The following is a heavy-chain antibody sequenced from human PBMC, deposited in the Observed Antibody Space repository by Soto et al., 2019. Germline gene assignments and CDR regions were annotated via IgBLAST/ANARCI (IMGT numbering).Heavy chain of an antibody. CDR3: ARHGGSGSYHDAFDI. CDR1: GGTFSSYT. D-gene: IGHD1-26*01. V-gene: IGHV1-69*02. CDR2: IIPNLGIA. Sequence: QVQLVQSGAEVKKPGSSVKVSCKASGGTFSSYTISWVRQAPGQGLEWMGRIIPNLGIANYAQKFQGRVTVTADKSTSTAYMELSSLRSEDTAVDYGARHGGSGSYHDAFDIWGQGTMVTVSS. J-gene: IGHJ3*02.